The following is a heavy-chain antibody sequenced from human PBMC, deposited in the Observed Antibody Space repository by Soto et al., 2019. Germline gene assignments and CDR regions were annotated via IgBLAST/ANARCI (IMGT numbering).Heavy chain of an antibody. Sequence: SETLSLTCTVSGGSISSGGYYWSWIRQHPGKGLEWIGYIYYSGSTYYNPSLKSRVTISVDTSKNQFSLKLSSVTAADTAVYYCARRWGTYFDFWGQGTLVTVSS. J-gene: IGHJ4*02. V-gene: IGHV4-31*03. CDR3: ARRWGTYFDF. CDR1: GGSISSGGYY. D-gene: IGHD7-27*01. CDR2: IYYSGST.